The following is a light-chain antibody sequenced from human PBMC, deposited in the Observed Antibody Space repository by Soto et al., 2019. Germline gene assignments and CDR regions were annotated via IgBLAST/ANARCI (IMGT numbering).Light chain of an antibody. J-gene: IGKJ5*01. CDR3: QQRSNGPLT. CDR1: QSVSSN. CDR2: AAS. Sequence: EIVLTQSPATLSLSPGERVTLSCRASQSVSSNFAWYQQKPGQAPRLLIYAASNRATGIPARFSGSGSGTDFTLTISSLEPEDFAVYYCQQRSNGPLTFGQGTRLEIK. V-gene: IGKV3-11*01.